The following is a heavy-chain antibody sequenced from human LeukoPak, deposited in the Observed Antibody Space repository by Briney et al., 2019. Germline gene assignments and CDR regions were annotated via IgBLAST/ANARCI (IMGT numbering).Heavy chain of an antibody. D-gene: IGHD6-19*01. Sequence: GGSLRLSCAASGFTFSNAWMSWVRQAPGKGLERVGRIKSKTDGGTTDYAAPVKGRFTISRDDSKNTLYLQMNSLKTEDTAVYYCTTGLGAVAGTYYFDYWGQGTLVTVSS. CDR2: IKSKTDGGTT. CDR3: TTGLGAVAGTYYFDY. CDR1: GFTFSNAW. V-gene: IGHV3-15*01. J-gene: IGHJ4*02.